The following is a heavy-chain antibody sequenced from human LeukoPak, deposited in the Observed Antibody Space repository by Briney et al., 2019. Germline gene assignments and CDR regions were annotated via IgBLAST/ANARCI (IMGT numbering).Heavy chain of an antibody. CDR2: ISSTSAYI. V-gene: IGHV3-21*01. CDR1: GFTFNTHS. J-gene: IGHJ4*02. Sequence: GGSLRLSCAASGFTFNTHSMNWVGQAPGKGLEWVSSISSTSAYIYYADSVKGRFTISRDNAKDSLYLQMNSLRAEDTAVYYCAAGGSLTYYYFDYWGQGTLVTVSS. CDR3: AAGGSLTYYYFDY. D-gene: IGHD3-10*01.